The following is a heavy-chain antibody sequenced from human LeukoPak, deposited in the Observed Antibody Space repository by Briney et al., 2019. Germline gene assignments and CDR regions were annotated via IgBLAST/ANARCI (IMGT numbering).Heavy chain of an antibody. V-gene: IGHV1-8*01. CDR2: MNPNSGNT. Sequence: GAPVKVSCKASRYTFTSYDINWVRQATGQGLEWMGWMNPNSGNTGYAQKFQGRVTMTRNTSISTAYMELSSLRSEDTAVYYCARRDYYGSGSYRNWFDPWGQGTLVTVSS. CDR3: ARRDYYGSGSYRNWFDP. D-gene: IGHD3-10*01. J-gene: IGHJ5*02. CDR1: RYTFTSYD.